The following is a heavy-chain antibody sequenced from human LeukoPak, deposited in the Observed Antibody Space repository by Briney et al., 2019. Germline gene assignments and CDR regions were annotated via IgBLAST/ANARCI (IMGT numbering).Heavy chain of an antibody. Sequence: GSSVKVSCKASGGTFSSYAISWVRQAPGQGLEWMGGSIPIFGTANYAQNFQGRVTITADKSTSTAYMELSSLRSEDTAVYYCASRIDYGAPKVAFDIWGQGTMVTVSS. CDR2: SIPIFGTA. D-gene: IGHD4-17*01. V-gene: IGHV1-69*06. CDR3: ASRIDYGAPKVAFDI. J-gene: IGHJ3*02. CDR1: GGTFSSYA.